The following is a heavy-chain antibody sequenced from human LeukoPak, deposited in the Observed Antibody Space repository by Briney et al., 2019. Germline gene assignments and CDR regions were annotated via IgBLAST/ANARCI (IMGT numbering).Heavy chain of an antibody. V-gene: IGHV4-39*01. CDR3: ARRPIVGSTGFYFDP. D-gene: IGHD1-26*01. J-gene: IGHJ5*02. Sequence: SETLSLTCTVSGVSISSSSYYWGWIRQPPGKGGGWIGSICYSGSTYYNPSLKSRVTISVDTSKNQFSLKLASLTAADTAVYYCARRPIVGSTGFYFDPWGPGTLVTVSS. CDR1: GVSISSSSYY. CDR2: ICYSGST.